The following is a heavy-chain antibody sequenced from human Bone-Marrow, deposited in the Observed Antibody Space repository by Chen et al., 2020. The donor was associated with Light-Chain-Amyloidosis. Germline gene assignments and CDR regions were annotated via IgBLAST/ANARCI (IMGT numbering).Heavy chain of an antibody. Sequence: GSGYTYPNYWIGWVRQMPGKGLEWMGVIYPDDSDARYSPSFEGQVTISADKSITTAYLQWRSLKASDTAMYYCARRRDGYNFDYWGQGTLVTVAS. CDR1: GYTYPNYW. D-gene: IGHD5-12*01. CDR2: IYPDDSDA. V-gene: IGHV5-51*01. CDR3: ARRRDGYNFDY. J-gene: IGHJ4*02.